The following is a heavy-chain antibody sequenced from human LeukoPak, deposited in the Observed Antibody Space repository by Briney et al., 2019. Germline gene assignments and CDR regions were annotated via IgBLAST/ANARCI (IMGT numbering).Heavy chain of an antibody. CDR1: GYTFTGYY. V-gene: IGHV1-2*06. CDR2: INPNSGGT. D-gene: IGHD6-13*01. Sequence: ASVMVSCKASGYTFTGYYMHWVRQAPGQGLKWMGRINPNSGGTNYAQKFQGRVTMTRDTSISTAYMELSRLRSDDTAVYYRARGPYSSSWAEYFQHWGQGTLVTVSS. CDR3: ARGPYSSSWAEYFQH. J-gene: IGHJ1*01.